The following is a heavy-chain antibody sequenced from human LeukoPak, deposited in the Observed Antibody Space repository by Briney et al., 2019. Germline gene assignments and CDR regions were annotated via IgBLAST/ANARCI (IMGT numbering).Heavy chain of an antibody. CDR3: ARHVQDLGIKV. Sequence: PSDTLSLTCTLSGASISSSDSYWSWIRQPPAKGLEWIGSIYRRGSSSYNPSLKSRVTVSEDMSKNHFSLRLSSVTAADTAVYYCARHVQDLGIKVWGQGTTVTVSS. CDR2: IYRRGSS. J-gene: IGHJ6*02. V-gene: IGHV4-39*01. CDR1: GASISSSDSY.